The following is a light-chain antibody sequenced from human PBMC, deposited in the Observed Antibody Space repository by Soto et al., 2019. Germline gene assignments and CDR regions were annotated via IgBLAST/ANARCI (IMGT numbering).Light chain of an antibody. CDR2: EVN. CDR3: SSYAGSNIVV. Sequence: ALTQPPSASGSPGQSVTISCTGTSSDVGGYNYVSWYQQHPGKAPKLMIYEVNKRPSGVPDRFSGSKSGNTASLTVSGLQAEDEADYYCSSYAGSNIVVFGGGTKLTVL. V-gene: IGLV2-8*01. CDR1: SSDVGGYNY. J-gene: IGLJ2*01.